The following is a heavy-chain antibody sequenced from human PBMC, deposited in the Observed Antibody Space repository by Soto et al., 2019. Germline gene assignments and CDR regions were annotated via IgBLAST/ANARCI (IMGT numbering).Heavy chain of an antibody. J-gene: IGHJ4*02. CDR2: ISAHNGNT. D-gene: IGHD1-1*01. CDR1: GYAFTTYG. Sequence: QVHLVQSGAEVKKPGASVKVSCQGSGYAFTTYGTTWVRQAPGQGLEWMGWISAHNGNTNYAQKRQGRVTVTRDTSTSTAYMELRSLRYDDTAVYYCARGRYGDYWGQGALVTVSS. CDR3: ARGRYGDY. V-gene: IGHV1-18*01.